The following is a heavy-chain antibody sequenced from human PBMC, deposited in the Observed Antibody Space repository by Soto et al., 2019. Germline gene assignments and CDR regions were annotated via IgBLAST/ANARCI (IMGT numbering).Heavy chain of an antibody. CDR1: GFTFSSYA. V-gene: IGHV3-23*01. CDR2: ITGSGDTT. CDR3: AKRARDGYNSTFDY. Sequence: PGGSLRLSCGASGFTFSSYAMNWVRQAPGKGLECVSSITGSGDTTYYTDSVKGRFTISRDNSKNTLHLQMNSLRAEDTAVYYCAKRARDGYNSTFDYWGQGILVTVSS. D-gene: IGHD5-12*01. J-gene: IGHJ4*02.